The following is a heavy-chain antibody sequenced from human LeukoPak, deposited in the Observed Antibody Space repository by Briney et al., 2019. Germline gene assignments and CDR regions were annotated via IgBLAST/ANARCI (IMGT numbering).Heavy chain of an antibody. CDR1: GGSISTYY. CDR2: IYYSGIT. Sequence: SETLSLTCTVSGGSISTYYWSWIRQPPGKGLEWVGYIYYSGITNYSPSLKSRVTISVDMSKNQFSLKLSSVTAADTAVYYCARRDPNYDLAWFDPWGQGTLVTVSS. D-gene: IGHD3-3*01. V-gene: IGHV4-59*08. J-gene: IGHJ5*02. CDR3: ARRDPNYDLAWFDP.